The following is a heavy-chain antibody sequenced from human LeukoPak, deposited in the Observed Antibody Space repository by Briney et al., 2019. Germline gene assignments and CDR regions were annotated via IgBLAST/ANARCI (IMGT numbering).Heavy chain of an antibody. V-gene: IGHV3-48*02. CDR2: ISSGSTTI. Sequence: GGSLRLSCAASGFTFSNYNMNWVRQAPGKGLEWVSYISSGSTTIYCADSVKGRFTISRDSAKNSLYLQMNSLRDDDTAVYYCARDQGTGYYFDYWGQGTLATVSS. CDR3: ARDQGTGYYFDY. D-gene: IGHD3-10*01. CDR1: GFTFSNYN. J-gene: IGHJ4*02.